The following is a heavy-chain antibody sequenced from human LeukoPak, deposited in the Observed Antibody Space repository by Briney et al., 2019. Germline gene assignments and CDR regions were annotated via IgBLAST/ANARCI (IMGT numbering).Heavy chain of an antibody. CDR2: ISCYNGDT. CDR1: GYSFTTNA. J-gene: IGHJ4*02. CDR3: ARDGGTAGYSTGSDY. D-gene: IGHD5-18*01. Sequence: ASVKVSCKASGYSFTTNAITWVRQAPGQGLEGVAWISCYNGDTRYAQRFQGRVTVTRDTSTSTVYMELRSLRSDDTGVYYCARDGGTAGYSTGSDYWGQGTLVTVSS. V-gene: IGHV1-18*04.